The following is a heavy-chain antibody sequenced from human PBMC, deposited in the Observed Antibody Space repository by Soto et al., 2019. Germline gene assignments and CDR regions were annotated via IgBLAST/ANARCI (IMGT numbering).Heavy chain of an antibody. D-gene: IGHD6-13*01. CDR3: ARERDDSRWSSAERLQH. J-gene: IGHJ1*01. CDR2: ISTYNGNT. CDR1: GYTFTSHG. V-gene: IGHV1-18*01. Sequence: ASVKVSCKVSGYTFTSHGISWVRQAPGQGLEWMGWISTYNGNTNYAQNLQGRVTMTTDTSTSTAHMELRSLRSDDTAVYYCARERDDSRWSSAERLQHWGKGTLVTVSS.